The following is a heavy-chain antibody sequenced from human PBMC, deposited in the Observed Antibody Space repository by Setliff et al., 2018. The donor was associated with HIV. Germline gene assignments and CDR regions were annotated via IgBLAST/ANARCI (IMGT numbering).Heavy chain of an antibody. D-gene: IGHD1-1*01. CDR2: IKKDSTEK. J-gene: IGHJ4*02. Sequence: PGGSLRLSCAASGFPFSDSWMTWVRQAPGKGLEWVATIKKDSTEKFYMDSVMGRFSVSRDNAGESLFLQMNSLRVEDTAVYFCARVHRGGVGRQHWRSFDYWGQGTLVTVSS. CDR1: GFPFSDSW. CDR3: ARVHRGGVGRQHWRSFDY. V-gene: IGHV3-7*03.